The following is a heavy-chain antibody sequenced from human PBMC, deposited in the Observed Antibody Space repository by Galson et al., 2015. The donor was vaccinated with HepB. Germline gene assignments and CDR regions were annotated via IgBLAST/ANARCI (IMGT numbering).Heavy chain of an antibody. Sequence: SLRLSCAASGFTFNTCTIHWIRQAPGKGLEWVAVTSYDGSVKYYADSVRGRFTISRDNSKNTLYLQMNGLKTEDTAIYYCARFPQTVVVAPIAYFDYWGQGTPVTVSS. D-gene: IGHD2-15*01. CDR1: GFTFNTCT. J-gene: IGHJ4*02. V-gene: IGHV3-30*04. CDR2: TSYDGSVK. CDR3: ARFPQTVVVAPIAYFDY.